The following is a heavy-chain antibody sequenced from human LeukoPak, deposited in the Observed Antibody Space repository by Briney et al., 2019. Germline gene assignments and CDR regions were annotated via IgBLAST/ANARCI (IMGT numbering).Heavy chain of an antibody. CDR3: TTAGPRRIVVVTQDY. V-gene: IGHV3-23*01. CDR1: GFTFSSYA. D-gene: IGHD3-22*01. CDR2: ISGSGGST. Sequence: PGRSLRLSCAASGFTFSSYAMSWVRQAPGKGLGWVSAISGSGGSTYYADSVKGRFTISRDNSKNTLYLQMKSLRAEDTAVYYCTTAGPRRIVVVTQDYWGQGTLVTVSS. J-gene: IGHJ4*02.